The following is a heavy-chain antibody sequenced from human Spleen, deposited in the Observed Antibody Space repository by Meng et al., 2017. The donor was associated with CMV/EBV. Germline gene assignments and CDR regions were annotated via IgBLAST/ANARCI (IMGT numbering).Heavy chain of an antibody. CDR2: IRYDGSNK. J-gene: IGHJ6*02. D-gene: IGHD4-11*01. CDR3: AKDIIDDTVTTKGNYYGMDV. V-gene: IGHV3-30*02. Sequence: GGSPRLSCAASGFTFSSYGMHWVRQAPGKGLEWVAFIRYDGSNKYYADSVKGRFTISRDNSKNTLYLQMNSLRAEDTAVYYCAKDIIDDTVTTKGNYYGMDVWGQGTTVTVSS. CDR1: GFTFSSYG.